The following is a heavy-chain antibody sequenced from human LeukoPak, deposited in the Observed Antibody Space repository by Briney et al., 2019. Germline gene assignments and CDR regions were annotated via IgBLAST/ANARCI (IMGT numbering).Heavy chain of an antibody. CDR2: INPNSGGT. V-gene: IGHV1-2*02. J-gene: IGHJ4*02. CDR1: GYTFTGYY. CDR3: ARDLGDYSIDY. Sequence: ASVKVSCKASGYTFTGYYMRWVRQAPGQGLEWMGWINPNSGGTNYAQKFQGRVTMTRDTSISTAYMELSRLRSDYTAVYYCARDLGDYSIDYWGQGTLVTVSS. D-gene: IGHD2-15*01.